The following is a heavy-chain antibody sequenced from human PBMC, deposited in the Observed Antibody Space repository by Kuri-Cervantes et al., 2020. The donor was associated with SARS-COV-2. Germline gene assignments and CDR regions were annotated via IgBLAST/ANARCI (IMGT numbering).Heavy chain of an antibody. V-gene: IGHV3-48*01. CDR3: AILYAATFSFDY. CDR1: GFTFSSYS. CDR2: ISSSSSTI. Sequence: GGSLRLSCAASGFTFSSYSMNWVRQAPGKGLEWVSYISSSSSTILYADSVKGRFTISRDNAKNSLYLQMNSLRAEDTAVYYCAILYAATFSFDYWDQGTLVTVSS. J-gene: IGHJ4*02. D-gene: IGHD3-9*01.